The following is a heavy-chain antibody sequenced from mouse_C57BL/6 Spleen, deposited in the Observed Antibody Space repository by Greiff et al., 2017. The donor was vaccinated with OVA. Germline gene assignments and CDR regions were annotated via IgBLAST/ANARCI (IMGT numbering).Heavy chain of an antibody. J-gene: IGHJ4*01. Sequence: QVQLKQSGAELVRPGASVTLSCKASGYTFTDYEMHWVKQTPVHGLEWIGAIDPETGGTAYNQKFKGKAILTADKSSSTAYMELRSLTSEDSAVYYCTRVYGSRDAMDYWGQGTSVTVSS. V-gene: IGHV1-15*01. CDR2: IDPETGGT. D-gene: IGHD1-1*01. CDR1: GYTFTDYE. CDR3: TRVYGSRDAMDY.